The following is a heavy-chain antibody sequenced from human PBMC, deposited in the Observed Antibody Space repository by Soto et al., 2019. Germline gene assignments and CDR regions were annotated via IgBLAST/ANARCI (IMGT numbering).Heavy chain of an antibody. CDR3: ATGCGSRVYFHN. Sequence: EVQMLESGGGLVQPGGSLRLSCVVSGFTFSNYAMTWVRQAPGKGLEWVSTISGSGGRTDYADSVKGRFTISRDNYNNRLYVQMNSLRDEDTAVYFCATGCGSRVYFHNGGEGTLVTVS. V-gene: IGHV3-23*01. D-gene: IGHD1-26*01. CDR2: ISGSGGRT. J-gene: IGHJ4*02. CDR1: GFTFSNYA.